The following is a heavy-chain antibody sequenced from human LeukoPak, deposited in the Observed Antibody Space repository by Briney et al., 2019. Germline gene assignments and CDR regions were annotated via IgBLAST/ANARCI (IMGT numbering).Heavy chain of an antibody. J-gene: IGHJ6*02. D-gene: IGHD6-19*01. CDR1: GFTFSSYA. V-gene: IGHV3-23*01. CDR3: ARGESGWYYYYYGMDV. Sequence: GGSLRLSCAASGFTFSSYAMNWVRQAPGKGLEWVSGISGSGGSTYYADSVKGRFTISRDNSKNTLYLQMNSLRAEDTAVYYCARGESGWYYYYYGMDVWGQGTTVTVSS. CDR2: ISGSGGST.